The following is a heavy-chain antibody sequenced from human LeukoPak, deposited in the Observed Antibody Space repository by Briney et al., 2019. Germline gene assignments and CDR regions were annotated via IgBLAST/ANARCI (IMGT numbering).Heavy chain of an antibody. CDR1: GFTFNDYW. V-gene: IGHV3-7*01. D-gene: IGHD3-3*01. Sequence: QPGGSLRLSCAASGFTFNDYWMTWVRQAPGKGLEWVANIKQDGSEKYYVDYVKGRFTISRDNAKNSLYLQMNSLRVEDTAVYRCARGGATTFGLWGNAFDIWGQGTTVTVSS. J-gene: IGHJ3*02. CDR2: IKQDGSEK. CDR3: ARGGATTFGLWGNAFDI.